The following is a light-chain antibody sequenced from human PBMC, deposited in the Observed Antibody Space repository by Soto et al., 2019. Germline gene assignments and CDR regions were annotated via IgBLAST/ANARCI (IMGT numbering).Light chain of an antibody. CDR2: GGS. J-gene: IGKJ1*01. V-gene: IGKV3-20*01. CDR1: QSVGSRW. CDR3: QQYYSSRT. Sequence: EIVLTQSPGTVSFSPGERATLSCRASQSVGSRWLAWYQQKPGQAPRVLIYGGSNRSTGIPDRFSGSGSGTYFTLTISRLEPEDFAVYYCQQYYSSRTFGQGTKLEMK.